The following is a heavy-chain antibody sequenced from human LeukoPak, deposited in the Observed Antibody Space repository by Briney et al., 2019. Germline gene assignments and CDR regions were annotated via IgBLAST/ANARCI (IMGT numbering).Heavy chain of an antibody. CDR2: IRYDGSNK. CDR1: GFTFSSYG. D-gene: IGHD6-13*01. V-gene: IGHV3-30*02. J-gene: IGHJ5*02. Sequence: GGSLRLSCAASGFTFSSYGMHWVRQAPGKGLEWVAFIRYDGSNKYYADSVKGRSTISRDNAKNSLYLQMNSPRAEDTAVYYCARASSSWYWFDPWGQGTLVTVSS. CDR3: ARASSSWYWFDP.